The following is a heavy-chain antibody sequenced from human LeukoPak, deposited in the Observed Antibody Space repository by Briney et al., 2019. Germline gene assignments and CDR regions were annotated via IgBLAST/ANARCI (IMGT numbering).Heavy chain of an antibody. V-gene: IGHV3-64D*06. D-gene: IGHD5-12*01. Sequence: TGGSLRLSCAASGFTFSHYAMHWVRQAPGKGLEYVSAISSNGGSTYYANSVKGRFTISRDNSKNTLYLQMSSLRVEDTAVYYCVKQGGYGPHWYFDLWGRGTLVTVSS. CDR3: VKQGGYGPHWYFDL. J-gene: IGHJ2*01. CDR1: GFTFSHYA. CDR2: ISSNGGST.